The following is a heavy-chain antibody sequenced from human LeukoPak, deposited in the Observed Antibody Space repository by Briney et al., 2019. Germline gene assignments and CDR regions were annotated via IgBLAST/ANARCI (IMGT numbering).Heavy chain of an antibody. D-gene: IGHD3-10*01. V-gene: IGHV3-21*01. CDR3: AKQGSMVRGVIPYFDY. J-gene: IGHJ4*02. CDR1: GFTFSSYS. CDR2: ISSSSSYI. Sequence: GGSLRLSCAASGFTFSSYSMNWVRQAPGKGLEWVSSISSSSSYIYYAHSVKGRFTISRDNAKNSLYLQMNSLRAEDTAVYYCAKQGSMVRGVIPYFDYWGQGTLVTVSS.